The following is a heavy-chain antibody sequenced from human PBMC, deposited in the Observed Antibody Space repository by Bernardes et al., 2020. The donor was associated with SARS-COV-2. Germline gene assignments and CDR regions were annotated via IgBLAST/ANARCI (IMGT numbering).Heavy chain of an antibody. D-gene: IGHD3-22*01. CDR1: GGSISSRIYY. CDR3: ARHRSPMRDFDF. CDR2: INYSGST. V-gene: IGHV4-39*01. Sequence: SETLSLTCSVSGGSISSRIYYWGWIRQPPGKGLEWIGSINYSGSTYNNTCLKNRVTISVDTSKNQFSLRLTSAIAADTAVYFCARHRSPMRDFDFWGQGTLVTVSS. J-gene: IGHJ4*02.